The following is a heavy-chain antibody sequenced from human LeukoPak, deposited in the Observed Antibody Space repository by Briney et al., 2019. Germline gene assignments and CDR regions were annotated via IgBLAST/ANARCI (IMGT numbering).Heavy chain of an antibody. D-gene: IGHD3-10*01. Sequence: PSETLSLTCAVYGGSFSGYYWSWIRQPPGKGLEWIGEINHSGSTNYNPSLKSRVTISVDTSKNQFSLKLSSVTAADTAVYYCARVKLLWFGEHGGGLWFDPWGQGTLVTVSS. V-gene: IGHV4-34*01. CDR1: GGSFSGYY. J-gene: IGHJ5*02. CDR2: INHSGST. CDR3: ARVKLLWFGEHGGGLWFDP.